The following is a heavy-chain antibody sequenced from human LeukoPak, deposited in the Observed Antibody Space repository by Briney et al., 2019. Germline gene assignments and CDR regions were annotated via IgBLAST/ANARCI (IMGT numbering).Heavy chain of an antibody. D-gene: IGHD6-19*01. Sequence: GGSLRLSCAASGFTFSSYGMHWVRQAPGKGLEWVAVIWYDGSNKYYADSVKGRFTISRDNSKNTLYLQMNSLRVEDTAVYYCARDRRRIAVAGDAFDIWGQGTMVTISS. CDR3: ARDRRRIAVAGDAFDI. V-gene: IGHV3-33*01. CDR1: GFTFSSYG. CDR2: IWYDGSNK. J-gene: IGHJ3*02.